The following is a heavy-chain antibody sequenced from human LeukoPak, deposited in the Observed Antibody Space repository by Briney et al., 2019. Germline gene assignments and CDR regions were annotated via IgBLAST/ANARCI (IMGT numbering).Heavy chain of an antibody. V-gene: IGHV5-10-1*01. D-gene: IGHD2-2*01. Sequence: NRGESLKISCKGSGYSFTSYWISWVRQMPGKGLEWMGRIDPSDSYTNYSPSFQGHVTISADKSISTAYLQWSSLKASDTAMYYCARHLDSAGAVPADYGMDVWSKGTTVTVSS. CDR3: ARHLDSAGAVPADYGMDV. CDR1: GYSFTSYW. CDR2: IDPSDSYT. J-gene: IGHJ6*04.